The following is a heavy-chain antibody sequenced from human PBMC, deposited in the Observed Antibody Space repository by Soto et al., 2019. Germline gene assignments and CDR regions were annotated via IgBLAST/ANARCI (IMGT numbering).Heavy chain of an antibody. D-gene: IGHD4-17*01. CDR1: GGSISSGDYY. CDR3: ARDPVIYGGNSDYYYYYYGMDV. V-gene: IGHV4-30-4*01. CDR2: IYYSGST. J-gene: IGHJ6*02. Sequence: LSLTCTVSGGSISSGDYYWSWIRQPPGKGLEWIGYIYYSGSTYYNPSLKSRVTISVDTSKNQFSLKLSSVTAADTAVYYCARDPVIYGGNSDYYYYYYGMDVWGQGTTVTVSS.